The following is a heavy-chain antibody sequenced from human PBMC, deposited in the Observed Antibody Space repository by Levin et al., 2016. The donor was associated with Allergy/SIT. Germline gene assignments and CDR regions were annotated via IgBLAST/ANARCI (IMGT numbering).Heavy chain of an antibody. Sequence: GGSLRLSCAASGFTFSHYWMSWVRQAPGKGLEWVANIKQDGTEKYYVDSVKGRFTISRDNAKNSLYLQMNSLRVEDTAVYYCARDGKPEWVNRDKSDYWGQGTLVTVSS. CDR3: ARDGKPEWVNRDKSDY. V-gene: IGHV3-7*01. CDR1: GFTFSHYW. J-gene: IGHJ4*02. CDR2: IKQDGTEK. D-gene: IGHD3-3*01.